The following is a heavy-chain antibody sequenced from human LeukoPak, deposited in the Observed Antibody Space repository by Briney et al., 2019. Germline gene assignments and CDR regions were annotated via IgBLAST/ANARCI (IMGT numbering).Heavy chain of an antibody. J-gene: IGHJ4*02. CDR1: GFIFSDYY. V-gene: IGHV3-11*01. Sequence: GGSLRLSCAASGFIFSDYYINWIRQAPGKGLEWVSYISNSGSTIYFADSVKGRFTISRDNAKNSLYLQMNSLRVEDTAVYYCARSIWPRAAAGTFDYWGQGTLVTVSS. D-gene: IGHD6-13*01. CDR2: ISNSGSTI. CDR3: ARSIWPRAAAGTFDY.